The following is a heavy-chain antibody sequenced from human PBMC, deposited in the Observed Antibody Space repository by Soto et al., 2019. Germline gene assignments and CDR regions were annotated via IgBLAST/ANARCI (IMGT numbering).Heavy chain of an antibody. CDR1: GFTFSSYG. CDR2: IWYDGSNK. J-gene: IGHJ3*02. V-gene: IGHV3-33*01. D-gene: IGHD2-21*02. CDR3: ARGLLAYCGGDCSDFDAFDI. Sequence: GGSLRLSCAASGFTFSSYGTHWVRQAPGKGLEWVAVIWYDGSNKYYADSVKGRFTISRDNSKNTLYLQMNSLRAEDTAVYYCARGLLAYCGGDCSDFDAFDIWGQGTMVTVSS.